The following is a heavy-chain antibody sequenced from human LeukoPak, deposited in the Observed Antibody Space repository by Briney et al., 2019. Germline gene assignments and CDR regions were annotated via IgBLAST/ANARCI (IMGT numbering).Heavy chain of an antibody. Sequence: GGSLRLSCAASGFTFNNGPMSWVRLAPGKGLEWVANIKEDGTETYYMDSVKGRFTISRDNAKNSLYLQMNSLRVEDTAVYYCAKEGRSLQTYWGQGTLVTVSS. V-gene: IGHV3-7*03. J-gene: IGHJ4*02. D-gene: IGHD5-24*01. CDR1: GFTFNNGP. CDR2: IKEDGTET. CDR3: AKEGRSLQTY.